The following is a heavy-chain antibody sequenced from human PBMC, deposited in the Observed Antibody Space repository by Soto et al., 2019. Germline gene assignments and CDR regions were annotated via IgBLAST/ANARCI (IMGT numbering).Heavy chain of an antibody. CDR2: ISYDGSNK. J-gene: IGHJ4*02. Sequence: ESGGGVVQPGRSLRLSCAGSGFTFSTYGMHWVRQAPGKGLEWVAVISYDGSNKYYADSVKGRFTISRDNSKNTLSLQMNSLRAEDTAVYYCAKASGGGSCYSCYFDYWGQGTLVTVSS. D-gene: IGHD2-15*01. V-gene: IGHV3-30*18. CDR1: GFTFSTYG. CDR3: AKASGGGSCYSCYFDY.